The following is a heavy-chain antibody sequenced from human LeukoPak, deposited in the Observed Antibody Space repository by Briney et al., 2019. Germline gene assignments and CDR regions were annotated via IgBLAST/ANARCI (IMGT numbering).Heavy chain of an antibody. Sequence: SETLSLTCTVSGGSFSSSNFYWGWIRQPPGKGLEWIGSIYYHGTSMSNPSLKSRVTVSADTSKNQFSLNLISVTAADTAVYYCARGAARRDGYKWGQGTQVTVSS. CDR3: ARGAARRDGYK. CDR2: IYYHGTS. J-gene: IGHJ4*02. D-gene: IGHD5-24*01. CDR1: GGSFSSSNFY. V-gene: IGHV4-39*01.